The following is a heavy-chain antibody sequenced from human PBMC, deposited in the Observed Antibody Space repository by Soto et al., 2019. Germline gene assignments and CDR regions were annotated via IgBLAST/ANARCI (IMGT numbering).Heavy chain of an antibody. J-gene: IGHJ6*02. V-gene: IGHV3-30*18. Sequence: GGSLRLSCAASGFTFSSYGMHWVRQAPGKGLEWVAVISYDGSNKYYADSVKGRFTISRDNSKNTLYLQMNSLRAEDTAVYYCAKEGAGDDFWSGPNYYYYYGMDVGGQGTTVTVSS. CDR3: AKEGAGDDFWSGPNYYYYYGMDV. CDR2: ISYDGSNK. D-gene: IGHD3-3*01. CDR1: GFTFSSYG.